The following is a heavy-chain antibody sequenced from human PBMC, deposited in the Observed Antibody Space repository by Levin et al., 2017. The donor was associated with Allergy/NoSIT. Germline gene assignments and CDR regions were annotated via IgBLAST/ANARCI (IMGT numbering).Heavy chain of an antibody. CDR3: AKDRLTTLTTTGAFDF. CDR1: GFIFEDYA. J-gene: IGHJ3*01. CDR2: ISWNSGSI. Sequence: SCAASGFIFEDYAMHWVRQVPGKGLEWVSGISWNSGSIGYADSVKGRFTISRDNAKNSLYLQMNSLRAGDTALYYCAKDRLTTLTTTGAFDFWGQGTMVTVSS. D-gene: IGHD3-22*01. V-gene: IGHV3-9*01.